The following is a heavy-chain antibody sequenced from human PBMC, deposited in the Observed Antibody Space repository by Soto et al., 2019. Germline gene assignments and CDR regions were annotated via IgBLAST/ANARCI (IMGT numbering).Heavy chain of an antibody. CDR3: ARRVSAHFDY. V-gene: IGHV3-11*05. Sequence: QVQLVESGGGWVKPGGSLRLSCAASGFSFSDYYMSWIRQAPGKGLEWLTYISSSSSHRNYADSVKGRFTISRDNAKNSVYLHLNSLRAGDTAIYYCARRVSAHFDYWGQGTLVTVSS. D-gene: IGHD6-6*01. CDR1: GFSFSDYY. CDR2: ISSSSSHR. J-gene: IGHJ4*02.